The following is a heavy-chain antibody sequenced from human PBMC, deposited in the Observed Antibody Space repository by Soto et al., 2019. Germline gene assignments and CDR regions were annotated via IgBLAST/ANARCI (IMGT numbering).Heavy chain of an antibody. CDR2: ISASGHSA. V-gene: IGHV3-23*01. CDR1: GFSLGDYG. CDR3: ARSALLWWALDS. J-gene: IGHJ4*02. Sequence: DVELLESGGGLVHPGGSLRLSCTASGFSLGDYGMNWVRQTPGKGLEWVSTISASGHSAYSADSVKGRLIISRDNSKNTLYLQINSLRAEDTAVYYCARSALLWWALDSWGQGTLVTVSS. D-gene: IGHD2-15*01.